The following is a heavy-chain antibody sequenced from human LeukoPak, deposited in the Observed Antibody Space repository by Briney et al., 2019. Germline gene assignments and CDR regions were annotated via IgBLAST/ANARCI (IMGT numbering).Heavy chain of an antibody. CDR1: GYSFSNYW. V-gene: IGHV5-51*04. J-gene: IGHJ3*01. CDR3: TGGKYSNGADGLDM. CDR2: VDPVDFRT. D-gene: IGHD5-18*01. Sequence: GESLKTSCKASGYSFSNYWIGWVRQLPGKGLGCLGNVDPVDFRTEYSPPFRGGSTIPLTKPITTAYLHLNGLQAAARPMYYCTGGKYSNGADGLDMGGRGTMVT.